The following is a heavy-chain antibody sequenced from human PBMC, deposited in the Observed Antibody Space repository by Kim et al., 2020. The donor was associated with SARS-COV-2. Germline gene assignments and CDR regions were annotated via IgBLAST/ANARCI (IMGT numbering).Heavy chain of an antibody. CDR3: ASWYSSGSH. CDR2: VST. Sequence: VSTYYNPSLKRRVTISVDTSKNQFSLKLSSVTAADTAVYYCASWYSSGSHWGQGTLVTVSS. V-gene: IGHV4-39*01. D-gene: IGHD6-19*01. J-gene: IGHJ4*02.